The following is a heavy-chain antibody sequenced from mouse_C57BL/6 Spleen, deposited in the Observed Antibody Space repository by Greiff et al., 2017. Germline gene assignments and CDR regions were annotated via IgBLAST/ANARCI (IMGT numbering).Heavy chain of an antibody. CDR3: ARRDGSSRVHYLDY. CDR2: LYPGDGDT. D-gene: IGHD1-1*01. CDR1: GYAFSSYW. Sequence: VQLQQSGAELVTPGASVTISCKASGYAFSSYWMNWVKQRPGKGLEWIGQLYPGDGDTNYNGKFKGKATLTADKSSSTAHMQLNSLTSEDSAVYFCARRDGSSRVHYLDYWGQGTTLTVSS. V-gene: IGHV1-80*01. J-gene: IGHJ2*01.